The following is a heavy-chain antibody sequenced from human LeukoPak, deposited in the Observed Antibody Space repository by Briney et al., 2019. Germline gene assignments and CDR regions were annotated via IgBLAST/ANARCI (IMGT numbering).Heavy chain of an antibody. V-gene: IGHV3-74*01. CDR3: ARWETTVTTLDY. CDR1: GFTFSSYW. D-gene: IGHD4-11*01. Sequence: GGSLRLSCAASGFTFSSYWMHWVRQAPGKGLVWVSRINSDGSSTTYADSVKGRFTISRDNAKNTLYLQMNSLRAEDTAVYYCARWETTVTTLDYWGQGTLATVSS. CDR2: INSDGSST. J-gene: IGHJ4*02.